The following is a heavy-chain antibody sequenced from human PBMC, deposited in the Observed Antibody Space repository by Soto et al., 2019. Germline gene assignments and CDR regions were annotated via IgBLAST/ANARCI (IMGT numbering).Heavy chain of an antibody. CDR3: AHAPPWAVDTFYM. J-gene: IGHJ3*02. Sequence: QITLKESGPPLVKATQTLTLTCSFSGFSLNTSGVGVGWVRQPPGKALEWLALIYWDDDKRYNSSLKTRLTITKITSKNQVVLTMTNMDPVDTATYYCAHAPPWAVDTFYMWGQGTMVTVSS. CDR1: GFSLNTSGVG. D-gene: IGHD3-16*01. V-gene: IGHV2-5*02. CDR2: IYWDDDK.